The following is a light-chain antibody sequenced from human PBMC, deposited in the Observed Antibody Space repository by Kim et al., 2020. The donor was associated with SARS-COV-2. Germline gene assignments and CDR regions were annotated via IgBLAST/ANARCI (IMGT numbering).Light chain of an antibody. Sequence: ASVGDRVTITCRASQGIATYLAWYQQRPVRAPNLLIYAASTLQSGIPSRFTASGSGIEFALTISSLQPAEFATYYCHQLSSHPFTFGGGTKVDIK. V-gene: IGKV1-9*01. CDR2: AAS. CDR1: QGIATY. CDR3: HQLSSHPFT. J-gene: IGKJ4*01.